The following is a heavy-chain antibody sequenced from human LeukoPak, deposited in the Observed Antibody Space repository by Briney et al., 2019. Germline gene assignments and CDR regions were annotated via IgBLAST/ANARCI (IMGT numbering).Heavy chain of an antibody. D-gene: IGHD3-10*01. CDR3: AKGGSVTTGGYFDY. V-gene: IGHV3-23*01. CDR2: LSGSGGNT. Sequence: GGSLRLSCAGSGFIFSSYAMSWVRQAPGKGLEWVSTLSGSGGNTYYADSVKGRFTISRDNSKNTLYLQMNSLRAEDTAVYYCAKGGSVTTGGYFDYWGQGTLVTVSS. J-gene: IGHJ4*02. CDR1: GFIFSSYA.